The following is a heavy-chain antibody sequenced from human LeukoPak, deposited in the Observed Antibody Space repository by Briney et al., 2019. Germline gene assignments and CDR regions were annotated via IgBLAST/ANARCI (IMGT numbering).Heavy chain of an antibody. CDR3: ARSPFVAGVGATSWYFDL. D-gene: IGHD1-26*01. Sequence: SETLSLTFTVAGASITSSYWTWARQTPGKGLEWIGYIYISAHTDLNPSLRSRVTISVDASKSQVSLKPFSVTASDTALYYCARSPFVAGVGATSWYFDLWGRGTLVTVSS. V-gene: IGHV4-4*09. CDR2: IYISAHT. J-gene: IGHJ2*01. CDR1: GASITSSY.